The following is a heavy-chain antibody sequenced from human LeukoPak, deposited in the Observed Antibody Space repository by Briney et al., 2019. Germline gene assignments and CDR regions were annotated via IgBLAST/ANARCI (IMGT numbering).Heavy chain of an antibody. Sequence: SETLSLTCTVSGGSISSYYWSWIRQPPGKGLEWSGYIYYSGSTNYNPSLKSRVTISDDTSRNQFSLKLSSVTAADTAVYYCARHEYHDSSGLGAFDIWGQGTMVTVSS. CDR2: IYYSGST. CDR3: ARHEYHDSSGLGAFDI. CDR1: GGSISSYY. D-gene: IGHD3-22*01. V-gene: IGHV4-59*08. J-gene: IGHJ3*02.